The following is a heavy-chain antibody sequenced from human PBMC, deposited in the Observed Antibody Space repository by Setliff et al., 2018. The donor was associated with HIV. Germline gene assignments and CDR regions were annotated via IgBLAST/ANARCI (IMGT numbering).Heavy chain of an antibody. CDR1: GGSFGDQF. J-gene: IGHJ4*02. Sequence: LYLTCAVYGGSFGDQFWNWIRQSPGKGLEWIGEIHHGGGTKYNPSLKSRVTVSLDMSKNQFSLKLNSLTAADTGVYYCATFFVSTATTQDYWGQGTLVTVSS. CDR2: IHHGGGT. V-gene: IGHV4-34*01. D-gene: IGHD4-17*01. CDR3: ATFFVSTATTQDY.